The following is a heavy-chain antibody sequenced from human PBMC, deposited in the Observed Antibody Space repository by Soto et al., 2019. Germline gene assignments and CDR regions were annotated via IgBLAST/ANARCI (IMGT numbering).Heavy chain of an antibody. J-gene: IGHJ6*02. CDR1: GITFSKAW. CDR2: IKSKSDGGTT. D-gene: IGHD4-4*01. CDR3: STNFYSDYGMDV. V-gene: IGHV3-15*01. Sequence: GGSLRLSCAASGITFSKAWMNWVRQSPGKGLEWVGRIKSKSDGGTTDYAAPVKGRFTISRDDSENTLCLQMNSLKTEDTAVYYCSTNFYSDYGMDVWGQGTTVTV.